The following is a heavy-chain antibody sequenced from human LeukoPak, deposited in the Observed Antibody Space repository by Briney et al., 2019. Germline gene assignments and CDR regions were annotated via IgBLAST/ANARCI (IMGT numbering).Heavy chain of an antibody. CDR1: GGSISSSSYY. J-gene: IGHJ5*02. D-gene: IGHD3-10*01. CDR2: IYYSGST. CDR3: ARGGYYGSGNDFRFDP. Sequence: SETLSLTCTVSGGSISSSSYYWGWIRQPPGKGLEWIGSIYYSGSTNYNPSLKSRVTISEDTSKNQFSLKLSSVTAADTAVYYCARGGYYGSGNDFRFDPWGQGTLVTVSS. V-gene: IGHV4-39*07.